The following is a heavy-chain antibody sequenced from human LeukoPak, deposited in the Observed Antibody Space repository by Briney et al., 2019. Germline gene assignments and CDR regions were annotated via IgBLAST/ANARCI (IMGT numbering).Heavy chain of an antibody. CDR3: AKKLFQGWGFYFDY. CDR1: GFSFSSYN. V-gene: IGHV3-21*04. Sequence: GGSLRLSCAASGFSFSSYNMNWVRQAPGKVLEWVSSITTSSTYTFYADSAKGRFTISRDNAKNSLYLQMNSPRVEDTAVYYCAKKLFQGWGFYFDYWGQGTLVTASS. D-gene: IGHD2-21*01. J-gene: IGHJ4*02. CDR2: ITTSSTYT.